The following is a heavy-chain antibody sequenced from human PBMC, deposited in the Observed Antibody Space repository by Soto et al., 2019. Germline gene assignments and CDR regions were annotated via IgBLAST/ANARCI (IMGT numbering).Heavy chain of an antibody. CDR1: GGSISSGGYY. CDR3: ARTPLMVYADYYYYYGMDV. V-gene: IGHV4-31*03. J-gene: IGHJ6*02. Sequence: QVQLQESGPGLVKPLQTLSLTCTVSGGSISSGGYYWSWIRQHPGKGLEWIGYIYYSGSTYYNPSLKSRVTISVDTSKNQFSLKLSSVTAADTAVYYCARTPLMVYADYYYYYGMDVWGQGTTVTVSS. D-gene: IGHD2-8*01. CDR2: IYYSGST.